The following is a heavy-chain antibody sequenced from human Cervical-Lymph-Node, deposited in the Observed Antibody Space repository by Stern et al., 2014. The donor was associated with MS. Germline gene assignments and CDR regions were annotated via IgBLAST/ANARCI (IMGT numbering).Heavy chain of an antibody. CDR3: ARDGRCTSAVCPYFYYYTMDV. Sequence: VQLVESGAEVRKPGASVKVSCKASGYTFTNYGFSWVRQAPGQGLEWMGWISANNGNTNFAQKVQGRVTMSTDTSTSTAYMELRSLRSDDTAVYYCARDGRCTSAVCPYFYYYTMDVWGQGTTVTVSS. D-gene: IGHD2-8*01. V-gene: IGHV1-18*01. CDR2: ISANNGNT. J-gene: IGHJ6*02. CDR1: GYTFTNYG.